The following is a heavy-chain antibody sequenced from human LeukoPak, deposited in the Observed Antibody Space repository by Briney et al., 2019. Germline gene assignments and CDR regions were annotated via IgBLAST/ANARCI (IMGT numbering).Heavy chain of an antibody. CDR2: IYTRGST. CDR3: ARGRYCSADICSGGDAFDI. CDR1: GGSINNYY. V-gene: IGHV4-4*07. J-gene: IGHJ3*02. D-gene: IGHD2-15*01. Sequence: SETLSLTCTVSGGSINNYYWSWIRQPAGKGLEWIGRIYTRGSTNYNPSLKRRVTISVDTSKKQFSMKQRSVTAADTAVYYCARGRYCSADICSGGDAFDIWGQGTMVSVSS.